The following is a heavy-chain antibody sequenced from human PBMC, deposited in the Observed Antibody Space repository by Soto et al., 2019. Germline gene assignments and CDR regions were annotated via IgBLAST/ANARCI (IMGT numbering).Heavy chain of an antibody. Sequence: QVQLVQSGAEVKKPGASVKVSCKASGYTFTSYGISWVRQAPGQGLEGMRWSSAYNGNTNYAQKLQGRVPITTDTTTSTAEMALTSLRADDTAFYYCAIDEGAADGGGYDSGIGRDGMDVWRQGTTVTVSS. V-gene: IGHV1-18*04. CDR2: SSAYNGNT. J-gene: IGHJ6*02. CDR3: AIDEGAADGGGYDSGIGRDGMDV. CDR1: GYTFTSYG. D-gene: IGHD3-3*01.